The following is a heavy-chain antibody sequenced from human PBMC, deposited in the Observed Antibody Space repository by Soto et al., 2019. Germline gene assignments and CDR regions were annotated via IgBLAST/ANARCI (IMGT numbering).Heavy chain of an antibody. D-gene: IGHD3-22*01. V-gene: IGHV3-30-3*01. CDR2: IWYDGSNK. J-gene: IGHJ1*01. CDR3: ARDYYDSSGYPGYFQH. CDR1: GFTFSSYA. Sequence: QVQLVESGGGVVQPGRSLRLSCAASGFTFSSYAMHWVRQAPGKGLEWVAVIWYDGSNKYYADSVKGRFTISRDNSKNTLYLQMNSLRAEDTAVYYCARDYYDSSGYPGYFQHWGQGTLVTVSS.